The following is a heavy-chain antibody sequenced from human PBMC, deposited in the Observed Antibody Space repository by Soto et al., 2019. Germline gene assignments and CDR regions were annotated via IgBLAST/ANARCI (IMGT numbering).Heavy chain of an antibody. V-gene: IGHV4-34*01. J-gene: IGHJ4*02. Sequence: SETLSLSCAVYGGSFSGYYWRWIRQPPGKGLEWIGEINHSGSTNYNPSLKSRVTISVDTSKNQFSLKLSSVTAADTAVYYCARAYGANSGVGDYWGQVALVTVS. D-gene: IGHD4-17*01. CDR3: ARAYGANSGVGDY. CDR2: INHSGST. CDR1: GGSFSGYY.